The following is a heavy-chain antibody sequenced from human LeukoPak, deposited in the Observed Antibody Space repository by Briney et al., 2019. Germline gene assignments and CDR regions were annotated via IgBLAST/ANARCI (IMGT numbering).Heavy chain of an antibody. CDR3: ARNIYYYDSSGYYADAFDI. J-gene: IGHJ3*02. CDR2: ISAYNGNT. D-gene: IGHD3-22*01. V-gene: IGHV1-18*01. Sequence: ASVKVSCKASGYTFTSYGISWVRQAPGQGLEWMGWISAYNGNTNYAQKLQGGVTMTTDTSTSTAYMELRSLRSDDTAVYYCARNIYYYDSSGYYADAFDIWGQGTMVTVSS. CDR1: GYTFTSYG.